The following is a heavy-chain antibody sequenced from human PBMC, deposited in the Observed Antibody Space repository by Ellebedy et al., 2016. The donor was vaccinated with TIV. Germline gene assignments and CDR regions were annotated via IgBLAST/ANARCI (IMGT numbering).Heavy chain of an antibody. CDR1: GFTFGSFA. V-gene: IGHV3-23*01. J-gene: IGHJ4*02. CDR2: ISGDGANT. Sequence: GGSLRLSCAASGFTFGSFAMHWVRQAPGKGLEWLSVISGDGANTYHADSVKGRFTVTRDNSKNTLYLQMNRLRTEDTAVYYCAKGTSSGFNYDRVGFGYWGQGTLVTVSS. D-gene: IGHD3-22*01. CDR3: AKGTSSGFNYDRVGFGY.